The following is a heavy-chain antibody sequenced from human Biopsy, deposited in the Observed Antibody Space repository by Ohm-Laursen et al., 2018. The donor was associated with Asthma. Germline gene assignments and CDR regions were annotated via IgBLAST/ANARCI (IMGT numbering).Heavy chain of an antibody. CDR2: INYSGNT. D-gene: IGHD2-2*01. CDR1: GGSINSGAFY. CDR3: ARDLAGSCTSASCYGFDS. V-gene: IGHV4-31*03. Sequence: SDTLSLTCSVSGGSINSGAFYWGWVRQHPGKGLEWIGYINYSGNTYYNPSLKSRVIISVETSKNQFSLKLTSVTAADSALYYCARDLAGSCTSASCYGFDSWGQGAQVTVSS. J-gene: IGHJ5*01.